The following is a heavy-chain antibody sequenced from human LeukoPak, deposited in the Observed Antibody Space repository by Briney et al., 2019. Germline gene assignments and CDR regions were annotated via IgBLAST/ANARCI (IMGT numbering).Heavy chain of an antibody. D-gene: IGHD3-10*01. V-gene: IGHV1-2*02. CDR3: ARGYYGSGSSDAFDI. J-gene: IGHJ3*02. CDR2: INPNSGGT. Sequence: ASVKVSCKASGYTFTCYYMHWVRQAPGQGLEWMGWINPNSGGTNYAQKFQGRVTMTRDTSISTAYMELSRLRSDDTAVYYCARGYYGSGSSDAFDIWGQGTMVTVSS. CDR1: GYTFTCYY.